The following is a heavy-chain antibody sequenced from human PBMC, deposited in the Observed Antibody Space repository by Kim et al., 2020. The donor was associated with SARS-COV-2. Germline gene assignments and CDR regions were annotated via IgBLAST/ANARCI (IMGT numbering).Heavy chain of an antibody. CDR2: IYYSGST. V-gene: IGHV4-30-4*01. Sequence: SETLSLTCTVSGGSISSGDYYWSWIRQPPGKGLEWIGYIYYSGSTYYNPSLKSRVTISVDTSKNQFSLKLSSVTAADTAVYYCARREGTDWYFDLWGRGTLVTVSS. CDR3: ARREGTDWYFDL. D-gene: IGHD1-1*01. CDR1: GGSISSGDYY. J-gene: IGHJ2*01.